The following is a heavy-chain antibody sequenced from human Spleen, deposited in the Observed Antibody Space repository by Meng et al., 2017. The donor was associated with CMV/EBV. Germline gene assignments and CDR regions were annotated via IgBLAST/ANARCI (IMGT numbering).Heavy chain of an antibody. CDR1: GFTFSDDY. CDR2: INSGGGVM. CDR3: ASVRRGDYVDF. V-gene: IGHV3-11*04. J-gene: IGHJ4*02. D-gene: IGHD3-16*01. Sequence: GESLKISFSASGFTFSDDYISWIRQAPGKGPEWVSYINSGGGVMYYADSVKGRFTISRDNAKNSLYLQMNNLRAEDTAVYYCASVRRGDYVDFWGQGTLVTVSS.